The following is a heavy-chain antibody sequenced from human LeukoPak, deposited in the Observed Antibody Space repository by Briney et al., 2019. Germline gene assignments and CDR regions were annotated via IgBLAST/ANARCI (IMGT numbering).Heavy chain of an antibody. CDR1: GGSISSSSYY. CDR2: IYHSGST. D-gene: IGHD2-2*01. J-gene: IGHJ5*02. Sequence: SSETLSLTCTVSGGSISSSSYYWGWIRQPPGKGLEWIGSIYHSGSTYYNPSLKSRVTISVDTSKNQFSLKLSSVTAADTAVYYCARETGVVPAARKNWFDPWGQGTLVTVSS. V-gene: IGHV4-39*07. CDR3: ARETGVVPAARKNWFDP.